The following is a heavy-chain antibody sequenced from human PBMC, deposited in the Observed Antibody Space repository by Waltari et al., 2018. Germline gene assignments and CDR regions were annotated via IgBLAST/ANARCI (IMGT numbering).Heavy chain of an antibody. CDR3: ARTVTTSSGPFDY. V-gene: IGHV4-38-2*01. CDR1: GYSISSGYY. J-gene: IGHJ4*02. Sequence: QVQLQESGPGLVKPSETLSLTCAVSGYSISSGYYWGWIRQPPGKGLEWIGSIYHSGSTYGHPSLNSRVTIAVDTSKNQFSLKLSSVTAADTAVYYCARTVTTSSGPFDYWGQGTLVTVSS. CDR2: IYHSGST. D-gene: IGHD4-17*01.